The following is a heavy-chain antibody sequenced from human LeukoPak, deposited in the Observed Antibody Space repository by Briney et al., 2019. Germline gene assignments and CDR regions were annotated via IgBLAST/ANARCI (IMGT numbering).Heavy chain of an antibody. D-gene: IGHD6-13*01. J-gene: IGHJ4*02. CDR1: GDSVSSNIAA. Sequence: SQTLSLTCAISGDSVSSNIAAWNWIRQSPSRGLEWLGRTYYRSKWTYEYAVSVKNRISINADTSKNQFSLHLRSVTPEDTALYYCARDVSAGADYWGQGTLVTVSS. CDR2: TYYRSKWTY. V-gene: IGHV6-1*01. CDR3: ARDVSAGADY.